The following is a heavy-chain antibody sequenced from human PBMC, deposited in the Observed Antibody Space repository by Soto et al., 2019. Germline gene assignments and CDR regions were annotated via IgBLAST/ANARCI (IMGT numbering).Heavy chain of an antibody. J-gene: IGHJ5*01. V-gene: IGHV3-48*03. CDR1: GFNFRMYE. Sequence: LRLSCAASGFNFRMYEMHWVRKAPGKGLEWVSYISSSGLTTYYADFAEGRFTISRDNAKDSLYLHLNSLRVGDTAVYYCARYGTRGDWWGLGTQVTVSS. CDR3: ARYGTRGDW. D-gene: IGHD3-10*01. CDR2: ISSSGLTT.